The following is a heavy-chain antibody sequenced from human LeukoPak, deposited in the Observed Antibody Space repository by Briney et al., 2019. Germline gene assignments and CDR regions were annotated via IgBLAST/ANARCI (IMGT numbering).Heavy chain of an antibody. CDR2: IYTSGST. V-gene: IGHV4-4*07. CDR3: ARELCGGDCYRFFNWFDP. D-gene: IGHD2-21*01. CDR1: GGSISSYY. J-gene: IGHJ5*02. Sequence: PSETLSLTCTVSGGSISSYYWSWIRQPAGKGLEWIGRIYTSGSTNYNPSLKSRVTMSVDTSKNQFSLKLSSVTAADTAVYYCARELCGGDCYRFFNWFDPWGQGTLVTVSS.